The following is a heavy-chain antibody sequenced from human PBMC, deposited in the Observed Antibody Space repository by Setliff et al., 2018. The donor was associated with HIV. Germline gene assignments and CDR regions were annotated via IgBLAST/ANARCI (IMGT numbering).Heavy chain of an antibody. Sequence: QPGGSLRLSCAASGFSFSSYAVHWVRQAPGKGLEWVAGMPYDGRDTYYVDSVKGRFTLSRDNSKNTLYLQMNSLRAEDTAVYYCAKDVLVGGTYRLVPDYWGQGTLVTVSS. D-gene: IGHD3-9*01. V-gene: IGHV3-30-3*01. CDR2: MPYDGRDT. CDR3: AKDVLVGGTYRLVPDY. CDR1: GFSFSSYA. J-gene: IGHJ4*02.